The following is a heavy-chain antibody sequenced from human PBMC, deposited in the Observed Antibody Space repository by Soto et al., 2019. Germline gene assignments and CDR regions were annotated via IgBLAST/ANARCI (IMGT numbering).Heavy chain of an antibody. J-gene: IGHJ4*02. V-gene: IGHV1-18*04. D-gene: IGHD3-9*01. Sequence: QVQLVQSGAEVKKSGASVKVSCKASGYTFTNYGLSWVRQAPGQGLEWMGWISGYNGNTNYAQKLQGRVTMTTDTSTTTAYMELRSLRSDDTAVYYCARDSGVGYFGPGGLDYWGQGTLVTVSS. CDR2: ISGYNGNT. CDR1: GYTFTNYG. CDR3: ARDSGVGYFGPGGLDY.